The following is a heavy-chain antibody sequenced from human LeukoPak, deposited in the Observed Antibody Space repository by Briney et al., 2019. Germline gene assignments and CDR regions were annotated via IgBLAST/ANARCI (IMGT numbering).Heavy chain of an antibody. CDR2: IYCSGST. D-gene: IGHD7-27*01. Sequence: SETLSLTCTVSGGSISSYYWSWIRQPPGKGLEWIGYIYCSGSTNYNPSLKSRVTISVDTSKNQFSLKLSSVTAADTAVYYCARRELGNFDYWGQGTLVTVSS. V-gene: IGHV4-59*08. CDR1: GGSISSYY. J-gene: IGHJ4*02. CDR3: ARRELGNFDY.